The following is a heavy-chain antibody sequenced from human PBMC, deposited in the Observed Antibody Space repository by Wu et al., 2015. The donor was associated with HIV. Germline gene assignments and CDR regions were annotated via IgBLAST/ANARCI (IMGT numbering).Heavy chain of an antibody. V-gene: IGHV1-69*05. Sequence: QVQLLQSGAEVKNPGSSVRVSCKASGATFSNYGLSWVRQAPGQGLEWVGRLIPMYGTANYAQKFQDRVTITTDESTSTAYMDVSSLRSDDTAVYYCTGGGGRTSMDPFDFWGQGTLVTVSS. CDR2: LIPMYGTA. J-gene: IGHJ4*02. D-gene: IGHD5-18*01. CDR1: GATFSNYG. CDR3: TGGGGRTSMDPFDF.